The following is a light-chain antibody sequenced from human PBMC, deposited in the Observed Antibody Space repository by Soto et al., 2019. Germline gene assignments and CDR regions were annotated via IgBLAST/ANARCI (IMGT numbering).Light chain of an antibody. Sequence: PLXLSVXXGXPASXXCSSXXXXXXXXXXXFLNWFQQRPGQSPRRLLYKVSNRDSGXXDXXXXXXXXXXXXLKISRVEAEDVGVYFCMQGRYWATFGQGTKLEXK. CDR1: XXXXXXXXXXF. J-gene: IGKJ2*01. CDR3: MQGRYWAT. V-gene: IGKV2-30*01. CDR2: KVS.